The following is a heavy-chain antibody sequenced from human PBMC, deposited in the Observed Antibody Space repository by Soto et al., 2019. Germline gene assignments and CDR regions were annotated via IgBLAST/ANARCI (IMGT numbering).Heavy chain of an antibody. J-gene: IGHJ4*02. CDR3: ARNLAAGDY. CDR1: GYTFTSFY. CDR2: INPSGGST. Sequence: QVQLVQSGAEVKKPGASVKDSCKASGYTFTSFYIHWVRQAPGQGLEWMGIINPSGGSTNYAQKFQGRVIVTRDTSTSTVYMELSSLKSEDTAVYYCARNLAAGDYWGQGTLVTVSS. V-gene: IGHV1-46*01. D-gene: IGHD6-13*01.